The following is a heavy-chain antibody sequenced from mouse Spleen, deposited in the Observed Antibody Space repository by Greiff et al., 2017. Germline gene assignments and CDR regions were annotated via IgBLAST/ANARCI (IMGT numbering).Heavy chain of an antibody. CDR1: GYTFTEYI. CDR2: FYPGSGSI. J-gene: IGHJ3*01. V-gene: IGHV1-62-2*01. CDR3: ARHERGYYGNSWFAY. Sequence: VKLMESGAGLVKPGASVKLSCKASGYTFTEYIIHWVKQRSGQGLEWIGWFYPGSGSIKYNEKFKDKATLTADKSSSTVYMELSRLTSEDSAVYFCARHERGYYGNSWFAYWGQGTLVTVSA. D-gene: IGHD2-1*01.